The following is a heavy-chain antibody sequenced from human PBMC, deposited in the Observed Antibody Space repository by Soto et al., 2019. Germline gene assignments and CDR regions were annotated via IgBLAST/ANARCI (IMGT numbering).Heavy chain of an antibody. J-gene: IGHJ6*02. Sequence: SVKVSCKASGGTFSSYAISWVRQAPGQGLEWMGGIIPIFGTANYAQKFQGRVTITADKSTSTAYMELSSLRSEDTAVYYCARDQSVQLWLKDGDYCDGMAVRGQGTTVTVS. D-gene: IGHD5-18*01. V-gene: IGHV1-69*06. CDR2: IIPIFGTA. CDR3: ARDQSVQLWLKDGDYCDGMAV. CDR1: GGTFSSYA.